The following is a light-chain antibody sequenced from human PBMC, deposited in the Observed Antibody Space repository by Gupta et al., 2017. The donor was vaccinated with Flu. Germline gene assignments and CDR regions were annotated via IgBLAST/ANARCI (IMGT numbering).Light chain of an antibody. J-gene: IGKJ2*01. V-gene: IGKV1-39*01. CDR1: QSISSY. CDR3: QQSDSTPYT. CDR2: AAS. Sequence: DIQMTQSPSSLSASVGDRVTITCRASQSISSYLNWYQQKPGKAPKLLIYAASSLQSGVPSRFSGSGSGTDFTLTISRLQPEDFATYYRQQSDSTPYTFGQGTKLEIK.